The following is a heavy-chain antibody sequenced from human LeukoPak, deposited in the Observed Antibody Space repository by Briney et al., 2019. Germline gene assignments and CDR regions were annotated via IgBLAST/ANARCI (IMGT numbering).Heavy chain of an antibody. J-gene: IGHJ4*02. D-gene: IGHD4-17*01. V-gene: IGHV5-51*01. CDR1: GYTFGSYW. CDR3: ATIYGDYSGY. Sequence: GESLKISCKGSGYTFGSYWIGWVRQMPGKGLEWMGSIYPGDSNSRYSPSVQGQVTFSADTSIDTAYLQWSSLKASDTAMYYCATIYGDYSGYWGQETLVTVSS. CDR2: IYPGDSNS.